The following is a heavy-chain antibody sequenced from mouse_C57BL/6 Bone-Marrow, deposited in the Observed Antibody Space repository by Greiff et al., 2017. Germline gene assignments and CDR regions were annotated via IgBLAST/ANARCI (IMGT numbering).Heavy chain of an antibody. D-gene: IGHD2-4*01. V-gene: IGHV1-55*01. CDR3: ARGEVGLRSLYAMDY. J-gene: IGHJ4*01. CDR2: IYPGSGST. Sequence: QVQLQQPGAELVKPGASVKMSCKASGYTFTSYWITWVKQRPGQGLEWIGDIYPGSGSTNYNEKFKSKATLTGDTSSSTAYMQLSSLTSEDSAVYYCARGEVGLRSLYAMDYWGQGTSVTVSS. CDR1: GYTFTSYW.